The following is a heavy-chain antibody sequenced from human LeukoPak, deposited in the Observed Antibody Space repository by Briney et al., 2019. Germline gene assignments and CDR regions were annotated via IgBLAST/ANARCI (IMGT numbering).Heavy chain of an antibody. CDR1: GGSISTYY. CDR3: ARPGKIVAIGAFDI. CDR2: IYYSGST. V-gene: IGHV4-59*08. Sequence: SETLSLTCSVSGGSISTYYWTWIRQPPGKGLEWIGYIYYSGSTNYNPSLKSRVTISLDTSGNQFSLKLSSVTAADTAVYYCARPGKIVAIGAFDIWGQGTMVTVSS. J-gene: IGHJ3*02. D-gene: IGHD5-12*01.